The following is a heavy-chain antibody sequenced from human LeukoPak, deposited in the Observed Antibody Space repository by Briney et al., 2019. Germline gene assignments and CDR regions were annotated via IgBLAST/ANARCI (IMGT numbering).Heavy chain of an antibody. V-gene: IGHV4-59*08. CDR3: TVLDSSSYGFFDI. J-gene: IGHJ2*01. CDR2: VSNSRST. D-gene: IGHD3-22*01. Sequence: PSETLSLTFSVSGASISSYCWGWVRQRPGQGLEAIIYVSNSRSTNYNPSLPSRVTISVDTSKSQYTVKLNSMTAANTVVYFWTVLDSSSYGFFDIWGRGTLVTVSS. CDR1: GASISSYC.